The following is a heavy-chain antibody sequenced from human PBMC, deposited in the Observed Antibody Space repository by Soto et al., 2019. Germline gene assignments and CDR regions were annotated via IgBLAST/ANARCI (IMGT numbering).Heavy chain of an antibody. V-gene: IGHV3-23*01. CDR1: GFTFSTYA. CDR3: AKDLLRGYDPPLGVDY. CDR2: ISGSGGST. D-gene: IGHD3-22*01. Sequence: GGSLRLSCAASGFTFSTYAMSWVRQAPGKGLEWVSAISGSGGSTYYADSVKGRFTISRDNSMNTLYLQMNSLRAEDTAVYYCAKDLLRGYDPPLGVDYWGQGTLVTVSS. J-gene: IGHJ4*02.